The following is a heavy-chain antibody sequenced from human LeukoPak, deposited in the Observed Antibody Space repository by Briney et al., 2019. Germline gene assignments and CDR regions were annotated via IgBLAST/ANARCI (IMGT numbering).Heavy chain of an antibody. CDR2: ISYDGSNK. Sequence: PGGSLRLSCAASGFTFSSYGMHWVRQAPGKGLKWVAVISYDGSNKYYADSVKGRFTISRDNSKNTLYLQMNSLRAEDTAVYYCAKDGWYQLLYVYYCYGMDVWGQGTTVTVSS. D-gene: IGHD2-2*02. J-gene: IGHJ6*02. V-gene: IGHV3-30*18. CDR1: GFTFSSYG. CDR3: AKDGWYQLLYVYYCYGMDV.